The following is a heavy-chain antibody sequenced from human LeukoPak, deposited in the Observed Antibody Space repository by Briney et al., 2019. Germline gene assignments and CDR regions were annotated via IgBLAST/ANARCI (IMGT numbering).Heavy chain of an antibody. V-gene: IGHV1-2*02. CDR3: ARDPSSVTLYFFDY. J-gene: IGHJ4*02. CDR2: IDANNSDT. D-gene: IGHD4-11*01. CDR1: GYTFSGNY. Sequence: ASVKISCNSSGYTFSGNYIPWLRQAPGQGLEWMGWIDANNSDTKAAQKFQGRVTMSRDTSISTAYMDLSSLSPDDAAVYYCARDPSSVTLYFFDYWGQGTLVTVSS.